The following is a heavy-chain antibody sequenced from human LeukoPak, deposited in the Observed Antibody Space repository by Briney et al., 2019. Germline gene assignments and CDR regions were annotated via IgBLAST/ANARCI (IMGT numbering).Heavy chain of an antibody. CDR1: GFTFSTYS. J-gene: IGHJ1*01. D-gene: IGHD3-22*01. CDR3: AAYDTSGYSGKYFQH. V-gene: IGHV3-21*01. Sequence: PGGSLRLSCAASGFTFSTYSMNWVRQAPGKGLEWVSSISSSSSYIYHADSVKGRFTISRDNAKNSLYLQMNSLRAEDTAVYYCAAYDTSGYSGKYFQHWGQGTLVTVSS. CDR2: ISSSSSYI.